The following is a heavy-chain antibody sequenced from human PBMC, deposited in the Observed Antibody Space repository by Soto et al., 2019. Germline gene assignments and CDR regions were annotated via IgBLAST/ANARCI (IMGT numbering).Heavy chain of an antibody. D-gene: IGHD3-3*01. CDR2: ISYDGSNK. CDR3: AKDYDFWSGYYNGMDV. CDR1: GFTFSSYG. Sequence: QVQLVESGGGVVQPGRSLRLSCAASGFTFSSYGMHWVRQAPGKGLEWVAVISYDGSNKYYADSVKGRFTISRDNSKNTLYLQMNSLRAEDTAVYYCAKDYDFWSGYYNGMDVW. J-gene: IGHJ6*01. V-gene: IGHV3-30*18.